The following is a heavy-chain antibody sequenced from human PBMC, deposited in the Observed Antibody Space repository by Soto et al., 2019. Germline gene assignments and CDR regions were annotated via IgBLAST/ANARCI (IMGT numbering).Heavy chain of an antibody. Sequence: GASVKVSCKXSGGTFSSYAISWVRQAPGQGLEWMGGIIPIFGTANYAQKFQGRVTITADESTSTAYMELSSLRSEDTAVYYCARAGRDGYNSWGYWGQGTLVTVSS. D-gene: IGHD5-12*01. CDR2: IIPIFGTA. CDR1: GGTFSSYA. J-gene: IGHJ4*02. V-gene: IGHV1-69*13. CDR3: ARAGRDGYNSWGY.